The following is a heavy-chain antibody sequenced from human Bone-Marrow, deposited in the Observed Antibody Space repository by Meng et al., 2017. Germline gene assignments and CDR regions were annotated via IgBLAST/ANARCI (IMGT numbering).Heavy chain of an antibody. CDR3: ARDPHAYEIKPYCGGDCIDY. V-gene: IGHV3-21*01. Sequence: GGSLRLSCAASGFTFSNAWMTWVRQAPGKGLEWVSSISSSSSYIYYADSVKGRFTISRDNAKNSLYLQMNSLRAEDTAVYYCARDPHAYEIKPYCGGDCIDYWGQGTLVTVSS. CDR1: GFTFSNAW. CDR2: ISSSSSYI. D-gene: IGHD2-21*02. J-gene: IGHJ4*02.